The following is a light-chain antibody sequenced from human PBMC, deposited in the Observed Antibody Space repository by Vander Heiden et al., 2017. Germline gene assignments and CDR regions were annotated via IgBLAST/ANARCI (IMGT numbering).Light chain of an antibody. CDR3: QQFDNSPRFT. V-gene: IGKV1D-13*01. Sequence: AILLTQSPSSLSASVGDRFPITRRASLDLSRALAWYQHKPVTAPKLMLYDTSCFENGVPSRCSGSASATDFTLTNSSMQHEDFATYYCQQFDNSPRFTFGPGTKVDIK. CDR2: DTS. CDR1: LDLSRA. J-gene: IGKJ3*01.